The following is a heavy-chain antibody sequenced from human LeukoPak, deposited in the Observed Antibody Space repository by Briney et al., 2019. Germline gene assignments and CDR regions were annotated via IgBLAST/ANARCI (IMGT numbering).Heavy chain of an antibody. D-gene: IGHD5-12*01. CDR2: ISSSSSYI. V-gene: IGHV3-21*01. CDR3: ARRSGYDTKYNWFDP. J-gene: IGHJ5*02. Sequence: PGGSLRLSCAASGFTFSSYSMNWVRQAPGKGLEWVSSISSSSSYIYYADSVKGRFTISRDNAKNSLYLQMNSLRAEDTAVYYCARRSGYDTKYNWFDPWGQGTLVTVSS. CDR1: GFTFSSYS.